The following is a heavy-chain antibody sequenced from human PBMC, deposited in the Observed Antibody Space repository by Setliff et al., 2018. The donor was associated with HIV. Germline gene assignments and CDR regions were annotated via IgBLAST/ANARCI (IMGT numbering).Heavy chain of an antibody. V-gene: IGHV4-38-2*01. CDR3: VSQPESRWQIEY. Sequence: PSETLSLTCAVSGYSISRGYFWVWVRQPPGKGLEWIGSVSHSGNTDYNISLKSRVTISIDNSNNHFSLKLRSVTAADTAVYYCVSQPESRWQIEYWGQGTLVTVPS. D-gene: IGHD3-10*01. CDR1: GYSISRGYF. CDR2: VSHSGNT. J-gene: IGHJ4*02.